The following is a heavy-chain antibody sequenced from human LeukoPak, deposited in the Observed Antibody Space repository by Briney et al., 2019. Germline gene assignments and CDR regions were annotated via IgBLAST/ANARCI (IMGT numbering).Heavy chain of an antibody. J-gene: IGHJ4*02. CDR3: AREIPAAGTVAFDY. D-gene: IGHD6-13*01. V-gene: IGHV1-18*01. CDR2: ISAYNGNT. CDR1: GYTFTSYG. Sequence: ASVEVSCKASGYTFTSYGISWVRQAPGQGLEWMGWISAYNGNTNYAQKLQDRVTMTTDTSTSTAYMELRSLRSDDTAVYYCAREIPAAGTVAFDYWGQGTLVTVSS.